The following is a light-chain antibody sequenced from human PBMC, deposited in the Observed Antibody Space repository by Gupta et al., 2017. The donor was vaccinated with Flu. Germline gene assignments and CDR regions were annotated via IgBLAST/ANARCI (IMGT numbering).Light chain of an antibody. Sequence: QTVVTQEPSFSVSPGGTVTRTCGLSSGSVSTSSNPSWYQQTPGQPPLMLIYSKNRRSAGVPGRFSASFLGTTAALTITGAQAEDDSDYYSAEYMSSGSWVFGGGTKLTVL. V-gene: IGLV8-61*01. CDR2: SKN. CDR1: SGSVSTSSN. CDR3: AEYMSSGSWV. J-gene: IGLJ3*02.